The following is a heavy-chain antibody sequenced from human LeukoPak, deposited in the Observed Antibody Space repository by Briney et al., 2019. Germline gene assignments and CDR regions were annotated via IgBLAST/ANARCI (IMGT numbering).Heavy chain of an antibody. Sequence: SETLSLTCTVSGGSISGYFWSWIRQPPGKGLEWIGYILYSGRTNYNPSLKSRVTISVDMSKNQFSLNLTSVTAADTAVYYCARRQGDSTGYYPFDYWGQGTLVTVSS. CDR3: ARRQGDSTGYYPFDY. CDR2: ILYSGRT. CDR1: GGSISGYF. J-gene: IGHJ4*02. D-gene: IGHD3-22*01. V-gene: IGHV4-59*01.